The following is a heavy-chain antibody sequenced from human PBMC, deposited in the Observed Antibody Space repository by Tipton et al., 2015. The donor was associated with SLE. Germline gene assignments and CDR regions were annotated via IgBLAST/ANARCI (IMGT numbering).Heavy chain of an antibody. D-gene: IGHD6-6*01. CDR2: INHSGST. J-gene: IGHJ4*02. Sequence: LRLSCTVSGGSISSGGYYWSWIRQHPGKGLEWIGYINHSGSTKYNPSLKSRVTISVDTSKNQFSLKLSSVTAADTAVYYCARDLAARGGHYFDYCGQGTLVTVSS. V-gene: IGHV4-31*02. CDR1: GGSISSGGYY. CDR3: ARDLAARGGHYFDY.